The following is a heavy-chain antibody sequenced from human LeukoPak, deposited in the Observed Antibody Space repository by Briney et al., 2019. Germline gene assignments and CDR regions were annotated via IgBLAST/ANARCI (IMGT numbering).Heavy chain of an antibody. J-gene: IGHJ5*02. CDR2: IWYDGSNK. D-gene: IGHD2-2*01. Sequence: TGGSLRLSCAASGFTFSSYGMHWVRQAPGKGLEWVAVIWYDGSNKYYADSVKGRFTISRDNSKNTLYLQMNSLRAEDTAVYYCARGYCSSTSCPGWFDPWGQGTLVTVSS. CDR3: ARGYCSSTSCPGWFDP. V-gene: IGHV3-33*01. CDR1: GFTFSSYG.